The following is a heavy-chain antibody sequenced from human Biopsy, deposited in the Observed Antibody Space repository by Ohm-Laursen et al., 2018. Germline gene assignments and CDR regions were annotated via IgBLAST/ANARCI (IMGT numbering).Heavy chain of an antibody. V-gene: IGHV1-46*01. CDR3: ARAGVGSDGTDSYYYGMDV. D-gene: IGHD5-24*01. J-gene: IGHJ6*02. Sequence: ASVKASCKASGNTFATYHIHWVRQAPGQGLEWMGVISPSGATPSFSPKFQGRITMTRDTSTGTVYMDLNSLGSEDTAVYYCARAGVGSDGTDSYYYGMDVWGPGTTVTVSS. CDR2: ISPSGATP. CDR1: GNTFATYH.